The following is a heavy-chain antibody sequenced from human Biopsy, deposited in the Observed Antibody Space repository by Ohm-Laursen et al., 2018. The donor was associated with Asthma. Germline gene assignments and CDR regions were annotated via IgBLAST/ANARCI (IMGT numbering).Heavy chain of an antibody. CDR2: IFNKFDIT. J-gene: IGHJ4*02. CDR3: ARSYDTDSYPVLVLDY. V-gene: IGHV1-69*04. D-gene: IGHD3-22*01. CDR1: GGPFSNFA. Sequence: ASMKVSCQGSGGPFSNFAFSWVRQAPGQGLWWMGTIFNKFDITSYAEKFQGRVTITADKSTSTTYMELSRLRSEDTAVYYCARSYDTDSYPVLVLDYWGQGTLVTVSS.